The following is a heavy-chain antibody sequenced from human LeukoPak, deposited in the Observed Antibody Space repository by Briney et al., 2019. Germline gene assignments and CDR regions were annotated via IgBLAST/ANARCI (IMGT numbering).Heavy chain of an antibody. CDR2: IYPSGTT. J-gene: IGHJ4*02. CDR3: SKDSHD. Sequence: SQTLSLTCTVSSGSINSGSSFWRWVRQPPGKGLEWIGYIYPSGTTYYEPSLKSRVTISVDTSNNQFSLSLDSVTAADTAVYFCSKDSHDWGQGTLVIVSS. D-gene: IGHD2-21*01. CDR1: SGSINSGSSF. V-gene: IGHV4-30-4*08.